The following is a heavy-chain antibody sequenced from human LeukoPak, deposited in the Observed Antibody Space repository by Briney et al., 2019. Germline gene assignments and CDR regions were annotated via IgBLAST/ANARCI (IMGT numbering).Heavy chain of an antibody. CDR2: ISRSGSTK. J-gene: IGHJ6*04. CDR1: GFTFSDYN. V-gene: IGHV3-11*04. CDR3: AELGITMIGGV. Sequence: GGSLRLSCAASGFTFSDYNMRWIRQAPGRGLEWVSSISRSGSTKYYADSVKGRFTISRDNAKNSLFLQMNSLRAEDTAVYYCAELGITMIGGVWGKGTTVTISS. D-gene: IGHD3-10*02.